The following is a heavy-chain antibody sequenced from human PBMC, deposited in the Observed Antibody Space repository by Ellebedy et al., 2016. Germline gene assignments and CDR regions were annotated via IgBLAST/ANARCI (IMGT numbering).Heavy chain of an antibody. V-gene: IGHV4-4*07. J-gene: IGHJ4*02. CDR3: ARSYCSSTSCYMGVFDY. CDR2: IYGNGNS. D-gene: IGHD2-2*02. CDR1: GTSMTTNS. Sequence: GSLRLXXSVSGTSMTTNSWNWIRLPAGKGVEWIGRIYGNGNSGYNPSLKSRVTISVDTSKNQFSLKLSSVTAADTAVYYCARSYCSSTSCYMGVFDYWGQGTLVTVSS.